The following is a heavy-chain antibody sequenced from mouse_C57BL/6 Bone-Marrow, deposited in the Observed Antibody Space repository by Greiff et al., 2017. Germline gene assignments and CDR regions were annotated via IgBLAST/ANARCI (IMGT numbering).Heavy chain of an antibody. CDR3: SRGGTTVVASVYFDV. J-gene: IGHJ1*03. CDR1: GYTFTSYW. CDR2: IYPGSGST. V-gene: IGHV1-55*01. Sequence: QVQLQQPGAELVKPGASVKMSCKASGYTFTSYWITWVKQRPGQGLEWIGDIYPGSGSTNYNEKFKSKATLAVDTSCSTAYMQHSSLTSEDSAVYYWSRGGTTVVASVYFDVWGTGTTVTVSS. D-gene: IGHD1-1*01.